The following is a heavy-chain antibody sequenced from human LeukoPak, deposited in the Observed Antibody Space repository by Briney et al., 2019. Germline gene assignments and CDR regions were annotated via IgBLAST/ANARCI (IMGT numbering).Heavy chain of an antibody. CDR2: ISAYNGNT. CDR3: ARYKYFTAMENDY. CDR1: GXTFTSYG. J-gene: IGHJ4*02. Sequence: GASXXVSXKASGXTFTSYGISWVRXXPGXXXXXXGWISAYNGNTNYAQKLQGRVTMTTDTSTSTAYMELRSLRSDDTAVYYCARYKYFTAMENDYWGQGTLVTVSS. V-gene: IGHV1-18*01. D-gene: IGHD5-18*01.